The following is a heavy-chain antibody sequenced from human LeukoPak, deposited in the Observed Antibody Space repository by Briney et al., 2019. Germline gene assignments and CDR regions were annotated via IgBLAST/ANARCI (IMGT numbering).Heavy chain of an antibody. D-gene: IGHD5-12*01. CDR2: ISYDGSNK. Sequence: GGSLRLSCAASGFTFSSYGMHWVRQAPGKGLEWVAVISYDGSNKYYADSVKVRFTISRDNSKTTLYLQMNSLRAEDTAVYYCAKALEGGYDLIDYWGQGTLVTVSS. CDR3: AKALEGGYDLIDY. J-gene: IGHJ4*02. CDR1: GFTFSSYG. V-gene: IGHV3-30*18.